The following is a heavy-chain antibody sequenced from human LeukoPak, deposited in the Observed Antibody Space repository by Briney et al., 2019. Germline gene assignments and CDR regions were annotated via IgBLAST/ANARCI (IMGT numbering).Heavy chain of an antibody. CDR1: GYTFTGYY. V-gene: IGHV1-2*02. CDR3: AREIGPYYDILTGYGY. J-gene: IGHJ4*02. D-gene: IGHD3-9*01. Sequence: ASVKVSCKASGYTFTGYYMHWVRQAPGQGLEWMGWINPNSGGTNYAQKFQGRVTMTRDTSISTAYMELSRLRSDDTAVYYRAREIGPYYDILTGYGYWGQGTLVTVSS. CDR2: INPNSGGT.